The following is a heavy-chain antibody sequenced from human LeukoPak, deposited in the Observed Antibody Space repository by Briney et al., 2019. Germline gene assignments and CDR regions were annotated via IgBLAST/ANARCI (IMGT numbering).Heavy chain of an antibody. J-gene: IGHJ6*03. CDR2: INSEGSST. CDR1: GFTFSSYW. Sequence: PGGSLRLYCAASGFTFSSYWIHWVRQPPGKGLVWVSRINSEGSSTSYADSVKGRFTISRDNAKNTLYLQMNSLRAEDMAVYYCARDYDRYYMDVWGKGTTVTVSS. V-gene: IGHV3-74*01. D-gene: IGHD3-3*01. CDR3: ARDYDRYYMDV.